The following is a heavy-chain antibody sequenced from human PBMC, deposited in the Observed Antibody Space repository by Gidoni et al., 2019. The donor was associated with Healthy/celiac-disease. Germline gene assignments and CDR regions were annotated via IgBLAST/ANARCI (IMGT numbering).Heavy chain of an antibody. J-gene: IGHJ5*02. CDR1: GGTFSSYA. V-gene: IGHV1-69*01. D-gene: IGHD3-10*01. CDR2: IIPIFGTA. Sequence: QVQLVQSGAEVKKPGSSVKVSCKASGGTFSSYAISWVRQAPGQGLEWMGGIIPIFGTANYAQKFQGRVTITADESTSTAYMELSSLRSEDTAVYYCARDLHYYGSGSYPHWFDPWGQGTLVTVSS. CDR3: ARDLHYYGSGSYPHWFDP.